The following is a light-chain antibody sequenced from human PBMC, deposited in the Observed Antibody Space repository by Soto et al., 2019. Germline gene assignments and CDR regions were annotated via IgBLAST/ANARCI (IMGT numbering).Light chain of an antibody. CDR3: SSYTSSSTLYV. V-gene: IGLV2-14*01. CDR1: SSDVGGYNY. Sequence: QSVLTQPASGSGSPGQSITISCTGTSSDVGGYNYVSWYQQHPGKAPKLMIYDVSNRPSGASNRFSGSKSGNTASLTISGLQAEDEADYYCSSYTSSSTLYVFGTGTKVTVL. J-gene: IGLJ1*01. CDR2: DVS.